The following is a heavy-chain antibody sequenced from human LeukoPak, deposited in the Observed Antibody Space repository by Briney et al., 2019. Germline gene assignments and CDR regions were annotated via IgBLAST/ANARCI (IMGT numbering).Heavy chain of an antibody. CDR2: ISWNSGSI. J-gene: IGHJ4*02. D-gene: IGHD3-9*01. V-gene: IGHV3-9*01. CDR3: AKGDDILTPFDY. Sequence: PGRSLRLPCAASGFTFDDYAMHWVRQAPGKGLEWVSGISWNSGSIGYADSVKGRFTISRDNAKNSLYLQMNSLRAEDTALYYCAKGDDILTPFDYWGQGTLVTVSS. CDR1: GFTFDDYA.